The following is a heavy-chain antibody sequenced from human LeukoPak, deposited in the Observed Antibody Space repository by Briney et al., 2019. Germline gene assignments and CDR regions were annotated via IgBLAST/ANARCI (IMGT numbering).Heavy chain of an antibody. J-gene: IGHJ4*02. Sequence: ASVKVSCKASGYTFTSCGISWVRQAPGQGLEWMGWISAYNGNTNYAQKLQGRVTMTTDTSTSTAYMELRSLRSDDTAVYYCARKGPNYSSGWFYFDYWGQGTLVTVSS. V-gene: IGHV1-18*01. CDR1: GYTFTSCG. CDR2: ISAYNGNT. CDR3: ARKGPNYSSGWFYFDY. D-gene: IGHD6-19*01.